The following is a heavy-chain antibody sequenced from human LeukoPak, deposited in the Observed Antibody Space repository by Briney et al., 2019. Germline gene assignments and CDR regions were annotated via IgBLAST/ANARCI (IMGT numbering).Heavy chain of an antibody. V-gene: IGHV4-34*01. CDR3: ARWGQNYYDSSGLDY. CDR2: INHSGST. CDR1: GGSFSGYH. J-gene: IGHJ4*02. D-gene: IGHD3-22*01. Sequence: PSETLSLTCAVYGGSFSGYHWSWIRQPPGKGLEWIGEINHSGSTNYNPSLKSRVTISVDTSKNQFSLKLSSVTAADTAVYYCARWGQNYYDSSGLDYWGQGTLVTVSS.